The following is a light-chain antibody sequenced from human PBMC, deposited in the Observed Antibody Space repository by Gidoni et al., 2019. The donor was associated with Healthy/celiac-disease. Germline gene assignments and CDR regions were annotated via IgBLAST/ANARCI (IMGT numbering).Light chain of an antibody. V-gene: IGKV4-1*01. J-gene: IGKJ1*01. Sequence: DIVMTQSPDSLAVSLGERATINCKSSQSVLYSSNNKNYVAWYQQKPGQPPKLLIYWASTREAGVPDRFSGSGSGTDFTLTISSLQAEDVAVYYCQQYYSNPETFGQGTKVEIK. CDR3: QQYYSNPET. CDR2: WAS. CDR1: QSVLYSSNNKNY.